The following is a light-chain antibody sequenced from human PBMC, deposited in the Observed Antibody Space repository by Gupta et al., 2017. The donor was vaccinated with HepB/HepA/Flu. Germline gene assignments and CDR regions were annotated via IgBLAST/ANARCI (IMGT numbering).Light chain of an antibody. CDR3: MQGLQTLT. J-gene: IGKJ4*01. V-gene: IGKV2-28*01. Sequence: DIVMTQSPLSLPVTPGEPASISCRSSQSLLDSNGYNYLDWYLQKPGQSPQLLISLGSNRASGVPDRFSGSGSGTDFTLKISRVEAEDVGVYYCMQGLQTLTFGGGTKVEIK. CDR2: LGS. CDR1: QSLLDSNGYNY.